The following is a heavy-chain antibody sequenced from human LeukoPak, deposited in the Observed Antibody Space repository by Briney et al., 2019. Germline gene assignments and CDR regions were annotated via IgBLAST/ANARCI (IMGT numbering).Heavy chain of an antibody. V-gene: IGHV1-69*05. D-gene: IGHD1-26*01. Sequence: SVKVSCKASGGTFSTYAFNWVRQAPGHGLDWMGRIIPIFGSANYAQRFQGRVTITTDESTSTVYMELNSLRSEDTAVYYCARIQGDHGVIVYWGQGTLVTVSS. CDR3: ARIQGDHGVIVY. CDR1: GGTFSTYA. J-gene: IGHJ4*02. CDR2: IIPIFGSA.